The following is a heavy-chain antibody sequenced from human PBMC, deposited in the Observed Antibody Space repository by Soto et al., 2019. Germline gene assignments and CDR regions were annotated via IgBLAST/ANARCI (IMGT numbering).Heavy chain of an antibody. J-gene: IGHJ6*02. CDR1: GGSISSGDYY. D-gene: IGHD3-3*01. V-gene: IGHV4-30-4*01. CDR2: IYYSGST. Sequence: PSETLSLTCTVSGGSISSGDYYWSWIRQPPGKGLEWIGYIYYSGSTYYNPSLKSRVTISVDTSKNQFSLKLSSVTAADTAVYYCARGSYTIFGVVMDVWGQGTTVTVSS. CDR3: ARGSYTIFGVVMDV.